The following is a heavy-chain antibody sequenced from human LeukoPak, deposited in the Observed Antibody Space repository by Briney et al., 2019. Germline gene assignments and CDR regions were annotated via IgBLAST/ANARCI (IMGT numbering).Heavy chain of an antibody. CDR2: ISGSGGST. CDR1: GFTFSSYA. J-gene: IGHJ4*02. Sequence: GGSLRLSCAASGFTFSSYAMSWVRQAPGRGLEWVSAISGSGGSTYYADSVKGRFTISRDNSKNTLYLQMNSLRAEDTAVYYCAKLYCSGGSCYDYWGQGTLVTVSS. D-gene: IGHD2-15*01. V-gene: IGHV3-23*01. CDR3: AKLYCSGGSCYDY.